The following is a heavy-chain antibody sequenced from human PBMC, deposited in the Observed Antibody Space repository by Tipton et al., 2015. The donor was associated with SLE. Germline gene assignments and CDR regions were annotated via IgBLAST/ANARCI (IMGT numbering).Heavy chain of an antibody. CDR2: IYYRGST. V-gene: IGHV4-39*07. J-gene: IGHJ4*02. CDR1: GGSISSSSYY. CDR3: ARGSSSWYYFDY. Sequence: TLSLTCTVSGGSISSSSYYWGWIRQPPGKGLEWIGSIYYRGSTYYNPSLKSRVTISVDRSKNQFSLKLSSVTAADTAVYYCARGSSSWYYFDYWGQGTLVTVSS. D-gene: IGHD6-13*01.